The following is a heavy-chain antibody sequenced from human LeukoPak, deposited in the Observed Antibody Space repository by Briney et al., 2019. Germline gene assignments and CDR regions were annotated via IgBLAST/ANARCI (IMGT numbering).Heavy chain of an antibody. CDR1: GFTFSSYA. Sequence: GGSLRLSCAASGFTFSSYAMSWVRQAPGKGLEWVSAISGSGGSTYYADSVKGRFTISRDNSKNTLYLQMNSLRAEDTAVYYCAKSPEDIVVVVAARYYYYGMDVWGQGTTVTVSS. V-gene: IGHV3-23*01. J-gene: IGHJ6*02. CDR2: ISGSGGST. CDR3: AKSPEDIVVVVAARYYYYGMDV. D-gene: IGHD2-15*01.